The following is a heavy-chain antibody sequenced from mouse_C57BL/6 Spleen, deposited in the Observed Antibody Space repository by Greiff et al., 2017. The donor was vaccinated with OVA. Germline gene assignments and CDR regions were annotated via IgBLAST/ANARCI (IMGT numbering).Heavy chain of an antibody. CDR3: ARRENPYGYDGYYFDY. Sequence: QVQLQQSGAELVKPGASVKLSCKASGYTFTEYTIHWVKQRSGQGLEWIGWFYPGSGSIKYNEKFKDKATLTADKSSSTVYMELSRLTSEDSAVYFCARRENPYGYDGYYFDYWGQGTTLTVSS. V-gene: IGHV1-62-2*01. J-gene: IGHJ2*01. CDR1: GYTFTEYT. D-gene: IGHD2-2*01. CDR2: FYPGSGSI.